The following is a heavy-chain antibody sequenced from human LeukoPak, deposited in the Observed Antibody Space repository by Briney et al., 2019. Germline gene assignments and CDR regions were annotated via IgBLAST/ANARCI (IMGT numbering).Heavy chain of an antibody. Sequence: ASVKVSCKASGGTFSSYAISWVRQAPGQGLEWMGWINPNSGGTNYAQKFQGRVTMTRDTSISTAYMELSRLRSDDTAVYYCASIAARPYYYYYMDVWGKGTTVTVS. CDR3: ASIAARPYYYYYMDV. CDR2: INPNSGGT. CDR1: GGTFSSYA. V-gene: IGHV1-2*02. D-gene: IGHD6-6*01. J-gene: IGHJ6*03.